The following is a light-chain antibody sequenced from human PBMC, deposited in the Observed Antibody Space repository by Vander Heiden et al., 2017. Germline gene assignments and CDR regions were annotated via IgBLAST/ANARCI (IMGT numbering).Light chain of an antibody. V-gene: IGKV1-5*03. Sequence: DIQMTQSPSTLSASVGDRVTITCRASQSMSSWLAWYQQKPGKSPKLLIYKASSLESGVPSRFSGSGSGTEFTLTISSLQPDDFATYYCQQYNRSFGTFGQWTKVEIK. CDR3: QQYNRSFGT. CDR1: QSMSSW. CDR2: KAS. J-gene: IGKJ1*01.